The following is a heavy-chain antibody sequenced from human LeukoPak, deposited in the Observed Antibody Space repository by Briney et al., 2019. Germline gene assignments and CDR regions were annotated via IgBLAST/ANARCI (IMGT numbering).Heavy chain of an antibody. Sequence: SVKVSCKASGGTFSSYAISWVRQAPGQGLEWMGRIIPILGIANYAQKFQGRVTITADKSTSTAYMELSSLRSEDTAVYYCARGDSAPSAFDIWGQGTMVTVSS. D-gene: IGHD5-18*01. J-gene: IGHJ3*02. CDR2: IIPILGIA. CDR3: ARGDSAPSAFDI. CDR1: GGTFSSYA. V-gene: IGHV1-69*04.